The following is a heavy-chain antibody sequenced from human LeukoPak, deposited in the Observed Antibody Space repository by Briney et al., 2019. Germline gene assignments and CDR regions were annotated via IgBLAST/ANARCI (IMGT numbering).Heavy chain of an antibody. D-gene: IGHD3-22*01. V-gene: IGHV4-4*07. CDR2: VYSGGRT. J-gene: IGHJ5*02. CDR3: AREYYDGSGYPMFDP. Sequence: SGTLSLTCTVSGGSISSYYWSWIRQPAGKGLEWIGRVYSGGRTNYNPSLKSRVTMSVDTSKGQFSLKLSSVTAADTAVYYCAREYYDGSGYPMFDPWGQGTLVTVSS. CDR1: GGSISSYY.